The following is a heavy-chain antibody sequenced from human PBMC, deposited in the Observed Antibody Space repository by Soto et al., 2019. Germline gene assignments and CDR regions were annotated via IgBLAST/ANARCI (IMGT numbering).Heavy chain of an antibody. CDR1: GFTFGDYA. CDR2: IRRNAYGGTT. Sequence: SLRLSCTTSGFTFGDYALSWVRQAPGKGLEWVGFIRRNAYGGTTDYAASVKGRFTISRDDSKSIACLQMNSLRTEDTALYYCTRASSLDFDFWGQGTLVTVSS. V-gene: IGHV3-49*04. J-gene: IGHJ4*02. D-gene: IGHD3-16*01. CDR3: TRASSLDFDF.